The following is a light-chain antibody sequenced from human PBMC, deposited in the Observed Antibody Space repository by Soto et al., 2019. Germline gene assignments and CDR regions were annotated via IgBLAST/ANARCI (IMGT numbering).Light chain of an antibody. CDR2: GAS. CDR1: QSVSSN. Sequence: EIVLTQSPGTLSLSPGERATLWCRSSQSVSSNLAWYQQKPGQAPRLLIYGASTRATGIPARFSGSGSGKEFTLTISSLQSEDFAVYYCQQYNNWPPWTFGQGTKV. J-gene: IGKJ1*01. CDR3: QQYNNWPPWT. V-gene: IGKV3-15*01.